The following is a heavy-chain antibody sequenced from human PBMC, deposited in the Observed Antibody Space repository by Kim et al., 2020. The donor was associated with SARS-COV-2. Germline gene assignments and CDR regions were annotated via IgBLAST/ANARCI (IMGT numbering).Heavy chain of an antibody. CDR2: INAGNGNT. Sequence: ASVKVSCKASGYTFTSYAMHWVRQAPGQRLEWMGWINAGNGNTKYSQKFQGRVTITRDTSASTAYMELSSLRSEDTAVYYCAREKGITIFGVAIPYGMDVWSKGPRSPTP. V-gene: IGHV1-3*01. CDR1: GYTFTSYA. CDR3: AREKGITIFGVAIPYGMDV. D-gene: IGHD3-3*01. J-gene: IGHJ6*02.